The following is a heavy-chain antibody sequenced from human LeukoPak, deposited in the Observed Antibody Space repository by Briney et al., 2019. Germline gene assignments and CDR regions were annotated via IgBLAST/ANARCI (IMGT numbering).Heavy chain of an antibody. D-gene: IGHD4-17*01. CDR2: ISGSGGST. J-gene: IGHJ4*02. Sequence: GGSLRLSCAASGFTFSNYWMTWVRQAPGKGLEWVSAISGSGGSTYYADSVKGRFTISRDNSKNTLYLQMNSLRAEDTAVYYCAKVNDYGDHFDYWGQGTLVTVPS. CDR1: GFTFSNYW. V-gene: IGHV3-23*01. CDR3: AKVNDYGDHFDY.